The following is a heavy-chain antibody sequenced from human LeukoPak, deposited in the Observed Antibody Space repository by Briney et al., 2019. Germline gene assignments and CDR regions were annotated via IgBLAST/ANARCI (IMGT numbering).Heavy chain of an antibody. CDR3: AGRLAAAGTHPFDY. CDR2: IYPNDGHT. Sequence: SETLSLTCTVSGDSISSGSYYWSWIRQPAGKGLEWIGRIYPNDGHTNYNPPHGSRATISMDTSRNQFSLKLSSVTAADTAVYYCAGRLAAAGTHPFDYWGQGTLVTVSS. J-gene: IGHJ4*02. V-gene: IGHV4-61*02. CDR1: GDSISSGSYY. D-gene: IGHD6-13*01.